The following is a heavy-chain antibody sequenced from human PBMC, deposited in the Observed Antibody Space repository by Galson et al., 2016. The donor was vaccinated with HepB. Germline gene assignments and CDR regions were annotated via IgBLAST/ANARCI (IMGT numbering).Heavy chain of an antibody. CDR2: INPNSGGT. D-gene: IGHD3-10*01. J-gene: IGHJ6*02. CDR3: TRVNVGVIYGMDV. CDR1: GYSFSGYY. V-gene: IGHV1-2*07. Sequence: SVKVSCKASGYSFSGYYIHWVRLAPGQGLEWMGWINPNSGGTSYTDKFQGRVTMTRDTSTNTAYMELLSLTSDDAAMYYCTRVNVGVIYGMDVWGQGTLVLVSS.